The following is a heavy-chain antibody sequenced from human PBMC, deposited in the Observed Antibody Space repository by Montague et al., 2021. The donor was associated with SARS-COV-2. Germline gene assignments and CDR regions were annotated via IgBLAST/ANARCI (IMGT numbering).Heavy chain of an antibody. D-gene: IGHD3-10*01. Sequence: SETLSLTCAVYGGSFSGYYWSWIRQPPGKGLEWIGEINHSGGTNYNPSLKSRVTISVDTSKNRFSLKLSSVTAADTAVYYCAIPMVRGFSRAFDIWGQGTMVTVSS. CDR1: GGSFSGYY. CDR3: AIPMVRGFSRAFDI. J-gene: IGHJ3*02. V-gene: IGHV4-34*01. CDR2: INHSGGT.